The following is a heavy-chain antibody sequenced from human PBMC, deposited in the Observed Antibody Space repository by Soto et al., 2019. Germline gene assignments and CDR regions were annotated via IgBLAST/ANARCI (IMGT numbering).Heavy chain of an antibody. V-gene: IGHV1-58*02. CDR1: GFTFTSSA. Sequence: QMQLVQSGPEVKKPGTSVKVSCKTSGFTFTSSAMQWVRQARGQRLEWIGWIVVGSGHTNYAQKFQERVTITRDMSTSTAYMELSSLRSEDTAMYYCAAASSTSGGYYGMDVWGQGTTVIVSS. D-gene: IGHD2-2*01. CDR3: AAASSTSGGYYGMDV. J-gene: IGHJ6*02. CDR2: IVVGSGHT.